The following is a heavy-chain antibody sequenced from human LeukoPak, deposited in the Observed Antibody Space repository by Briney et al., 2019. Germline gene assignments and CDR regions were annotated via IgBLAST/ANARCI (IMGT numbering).Heavy chain of an antibody. CDR2: IYYSGST. D-gene: IGHD1-26*01. V-gene: IGHV4-30-4*02. Sequence: SSETLSLTCTVSGGSISSGDYYWSWIRQPPGKGLEWIGYIYYSGSTYYNPSLKSRVTISVDTSKNQFSLKLSSVTAADTAVYYCARVGVAYSGSYSFDYWGQGTLVTVSS. CDR3: ARVGVAYSGSYSFDY. J-gene: IGHJ4*02. CDR1: GGSISSGDYY.